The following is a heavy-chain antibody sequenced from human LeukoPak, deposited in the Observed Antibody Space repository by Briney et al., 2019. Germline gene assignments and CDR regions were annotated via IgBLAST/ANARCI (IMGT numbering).Heavy chain of an antibody. CDR3: ARGFDL. CDR1: GFRFSSFS. CDR2: IKEDGREK. Sequence: PGGSLRLSCEASGFRFSSFSMNWVRQAPGKGLEWLADIKEDGREKNYVDSVKGRFTISRDNAKNSVYLQMNSLRVEDTAMYYCARGFDLWGRGIVVTVSS. V-gene: IGHV3-7*01. J-gene: IGHJ2*01.